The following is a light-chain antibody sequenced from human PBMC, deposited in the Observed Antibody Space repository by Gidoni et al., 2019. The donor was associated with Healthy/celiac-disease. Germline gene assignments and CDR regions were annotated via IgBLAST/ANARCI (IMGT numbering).Light chain of an antibody. Sequence: EIVMTQSPATLSVSPGERATLSCRASQSVSSNLAWYQQKTGQAPRLLIYGASTSATGIPARFRGSGSGTDFTLTISSLQSEDFAVYYCHQYNNWPFTFGPGTKVDIQ. CDR3: HQYNNWPFT. V-gene: IGKV3-15*01. J-gene: IGKJ3*01. CDR1: QSVSSN. CDR2: GAS.